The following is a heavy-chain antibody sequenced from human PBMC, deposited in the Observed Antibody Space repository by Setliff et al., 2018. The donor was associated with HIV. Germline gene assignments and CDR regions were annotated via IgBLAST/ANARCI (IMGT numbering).Heavy chain of an antibody. Sequence: SETLSLTCTVSGGSITRSSYYWGWIRQSPGKGLEWIAHIHHSGPTYYNPSLKSRVTMSVDTSKSQFSLRLSSVTATDAALYYCASHQDYGDNYYFDYWGQGALVTVS. V-gene: IGHV4-39*01. CDR2: IHHSGPT. D-gene: IGHD4-17*01. CDR1: GGSITRSSYY. J-gene: IGHJ4*02. CDR3: ASHQDYGDNYYFDY.